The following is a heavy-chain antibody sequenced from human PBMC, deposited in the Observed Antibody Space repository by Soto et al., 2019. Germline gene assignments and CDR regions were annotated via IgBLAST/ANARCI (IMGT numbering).Heavy chain of an antibody. D-gene: IGHD6-6*01. CDR2: MNPNSGNT. Sequence: QVQLVQSGAEVKKPGASVKVSCKGSGYTFTSYHINWVRQATGQGLEWMGWMNPNSGNTGYAQTLQGRVTMTWDTSISTAYMELSSLRFEDTAMYYCARGHISSTKNWLDPWGQGTLVTXSS. CDR1: GYTFTSYH. CDR3: ARGHISSTKNWLDP. J-gene: IGHJ5*02. V-gene: IGHV1-8*01.